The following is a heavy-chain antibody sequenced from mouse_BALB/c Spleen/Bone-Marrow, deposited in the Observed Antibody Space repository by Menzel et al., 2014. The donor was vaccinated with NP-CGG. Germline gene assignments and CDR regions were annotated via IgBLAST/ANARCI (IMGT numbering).Heavy chain of an antibody. CDR3: IRGNYRYSWFAY. V-gene: IGHV1-15*01. CDR2: IHPGSGNT. D-gene: IGHD2-14*01. CDR1: GYTFADYE. Sequence: VQLQESGAELVRPGASVKLSCKALGYTFADYEMHWVKQTPVNGLEWIGAIHPGSGNTAYNQKFKGKATLTADKSSSTAYMELSSLTSEDSAVYYCIRGNYRYSWFAYWGQGTLVTVSA. J-gene: IGHJ3*01.